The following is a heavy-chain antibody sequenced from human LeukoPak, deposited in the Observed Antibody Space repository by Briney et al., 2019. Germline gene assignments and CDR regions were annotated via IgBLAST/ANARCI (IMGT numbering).Heavy chain of an antibody. CDR2: IGGIGSTI. V-gene: IGHV3-48*03. Sequence: GRSLRLSCPASGFTFSIYEMNSVQLDPGKGLEWVSYIGGIGSTIFYADSVKGRLTISRTNARHSLYLQMNSLTAEHTAVYYCARVRSGYSHENYFDYWGQGTRVTVSS. CDR3: ARVRSGYSHENYFDY. CDR1: GFTFSIYE. D-gene: IGHD5-18*01. J-gene: IGHJ4*02.